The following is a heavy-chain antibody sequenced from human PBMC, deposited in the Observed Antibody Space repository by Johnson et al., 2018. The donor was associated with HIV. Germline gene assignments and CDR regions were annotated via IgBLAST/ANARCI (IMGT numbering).Heavy chain of an antibody. Sequence: VQLVESGGGLVQPGGSLRLSCAASGFTVSSNYMSWVRQAPGKGLECVSVLYSGGSTYYAASVKGRFTISRDNSKNTVYLHMNSLRAEETAVYYCARDRTGMVYAIDAFDIWGQGTMVTVYS. CDR3: ARDRTGMVYAIDAFDI. D-gene: IGHD2-8*01. CDR2: LYSGGST. CDR1: GFTVSSNY. J-gene: IGHJ3*02. V-gene: IGHV3-66*01.